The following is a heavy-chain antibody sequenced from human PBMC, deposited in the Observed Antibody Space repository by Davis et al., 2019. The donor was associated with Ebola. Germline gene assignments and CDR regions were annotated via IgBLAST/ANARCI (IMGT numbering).Heavy chain of an antibody. J-gene: IGHJ2*01. CDR2: IIPIFGTA. D-gene: IGHD1-26*01. V-gene: IGHV1-69*06. Sequence: SVKVSCKASGGTFSSYAISWVRQAPGHGLEWMGGIIPIFGTANYAQKFQGRVTITADKSTSTAYMELSSLRSEDTAVYYCARDHGVGATFYWYFDLWGRGTLVTVSS. CDR3: ARDHGVGATFYWYFDL. CDR1: GGTFSSYA.